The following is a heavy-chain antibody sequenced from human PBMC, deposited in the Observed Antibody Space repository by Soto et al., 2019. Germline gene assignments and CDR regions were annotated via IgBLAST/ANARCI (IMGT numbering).Heavy chain of an antibody. CDR1: GGSFSGYY. D-gene: IGHD2-2*01. J-gene: IGHJ5*02. CDR3: ARQKYQLLFSRGGWFDP. CDR2: INHSGST. V-gene: IGHV4-34*01. Sequence: SETLSLTCAVYGGSFSGYYWSWIRQPPGKGLEWIGEINHSGSTNYNPSLKSRDTISVDTSKNQFSLKLSSVTAADTAVYYCARQKYQLLFSRGGWFDPWGQGTLVTVSS.